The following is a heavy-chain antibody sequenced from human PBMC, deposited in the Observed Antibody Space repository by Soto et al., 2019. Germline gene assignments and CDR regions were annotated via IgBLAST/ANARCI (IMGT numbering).Heavy chain of an antibody. J-gene: IGHJ3*02. CDR3: AREYYYDSSGPI. Sequence: SGSTLVNPTQALTLTCTFSGFSLSTSGVGVGWIRQPPGKALEWLALIYWNDDKRYSPSLKSRLTITKDTSKNQVVLTMTNMDPVDTATYYCAREYYYDSSGPIWGQGTMVTVSS. CDR1: GFSLSTSGVG. V-gene: IGHV2-5*01. CDR2: IYWNDDK. D-gene: IGHD3-22*01.